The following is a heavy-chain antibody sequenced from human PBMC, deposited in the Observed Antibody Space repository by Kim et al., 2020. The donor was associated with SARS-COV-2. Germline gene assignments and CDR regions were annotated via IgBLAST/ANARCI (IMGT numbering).Heavy chain of an antibody. D-gene: IGHD2-15*01. J-gene: IGHJ4*02. CDR1: GYTFTSHY. CDR2: INTSGGRT. CDR3: ARVFYLVVWDH. V-gene: IGHV1-46*01. Sequence: ASVKVSCQASGYTFTSHYVVWLRPAPGQGLEWMALINTSGGRTTYAQKFQGRVTVTTDTSTSTVYMNLGSLRSEDTAVYYCARVFYLVVWDHWGQGTLVT.